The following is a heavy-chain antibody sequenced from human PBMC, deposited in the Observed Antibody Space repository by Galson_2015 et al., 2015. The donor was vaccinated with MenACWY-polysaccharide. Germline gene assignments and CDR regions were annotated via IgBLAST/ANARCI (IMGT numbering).Heavy chain of an antibody. Sequence: SLRLSCAASGFTFGSYAMGWVRQALGKGLEWVSSIGGSGLTTFYAESVKGRFTISRDNAQNILSLQMNSLRADDTARYFCAKVTETASSRRPFHFWCQGTMVTVTS. J-gene: IGHJ3*01. CDR3: AKVTETASSRRPFHF. V-gene: IGHV3-23*01. CDR2: IGGSGLTT. CDR1: GFTFGSYA. D-gene: IGHD5-24*01.